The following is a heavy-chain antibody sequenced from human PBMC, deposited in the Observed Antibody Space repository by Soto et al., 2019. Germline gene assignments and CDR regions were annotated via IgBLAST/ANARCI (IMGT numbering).Heavy chain of an antibody. Sequence: QVQLQESGPGLVKSSETLSLTCTVSGGSIRSYYWSWIRQPPGKGLEWIGYIYFSGSTNYNPSLKSRGTLSVDTPKNHFYLKLSSVTAADPAVYYGARHYCSGGSCSYFDYWGQGTLVTVSS. J-gene: IGHJ4*02. CDR3: ARHYCSGGSCSYFDY. D-gene: IGHD2-15*01. V-gene: IGHV4-59*08. CDR2: IYFSGST. CDR1: GGSIRSYY.